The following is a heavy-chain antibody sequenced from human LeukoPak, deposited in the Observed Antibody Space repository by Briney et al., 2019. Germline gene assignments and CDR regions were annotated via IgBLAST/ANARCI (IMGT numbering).Heavy chain of an antibody. CDR3: ARGLGSGSYYFDY. V-gene: IGHV4-34*01. CDR2: INHSGST. D-gene: IGHD5-12*01. Sequence: SETLSLTCAVYGGSFSGYYWSWIRQPPGKGLEWIGEINHSGSTNCNPSLKSRVTISVDTSKNQFSLKLSSVTAADTAVYYCARGLGSGSYYFDYWGQGTLVTVSS. J-gene: IGHJ4*02. CDR1: GGSFSGYY.